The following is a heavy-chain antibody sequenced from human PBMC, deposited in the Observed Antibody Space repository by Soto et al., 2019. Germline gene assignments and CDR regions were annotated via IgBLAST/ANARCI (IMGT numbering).Heavy chain of an antibody. V-gene: IGHV3-7*05. D-gene: IGHD3-10*01. J-gene: IGHJ4*02. CDR2: IKQDGSEK. Sequence: EVQLVESGGGLVQPGGSLRLSCAASGFTFSSYWMSWVRQAPGKGLEWVANIKQDGSEKYYVDSVKGRFTISRDNAKNSLYLQMNSLRAEDTAVYYCVSSGDMVRAYDYWGQGTLVTVSS. CDR3: VSSGDMVRAYDY. CDR1: GFTFSSYW.